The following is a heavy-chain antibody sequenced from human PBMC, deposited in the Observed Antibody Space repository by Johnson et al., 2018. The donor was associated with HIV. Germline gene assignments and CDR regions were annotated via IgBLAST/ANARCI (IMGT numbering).Heavy chain of an antibody. CDR3: ARGDTAMGYDAFDI. D-gene: IGHD5-18*01. CDR1: GFTFDDYG. Sequence: MQLVESGGGVVRPGDSLRLSCVASGFTFDDYGMNWVRLVPGKGLEWVAGINWNSGRTGSADSVKGRFTISRDNAKNSLYLQMNSLRAEDTAVYYCARGDTAMGYDAFDIWGQGTMVTVSS. V-gene: IGHV3-20*04. CDR2: INWNSGRT. J-gene: IGHJ3*02.